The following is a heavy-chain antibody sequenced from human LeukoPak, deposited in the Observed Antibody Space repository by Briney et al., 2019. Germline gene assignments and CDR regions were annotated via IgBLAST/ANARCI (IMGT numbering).Heavy chain of an antibody. V-gene: IGHV3-48*03. CDR1: GFTFSSYE. CDR2: ISSSGNTI. D-gene: IGHD4-11*01. J-gene: IGHJ4*02. CDR3: ARPYSSGY. Sequence: GGSLRLSCAASGFTFSSYEMNWGRQAPGKGLEWVSYISSSGNTIYYADSVKGRFTISRDNARNSLYLQMNSLRAEDTAVYYCARPYSSGYWGQGTLVTVSS.